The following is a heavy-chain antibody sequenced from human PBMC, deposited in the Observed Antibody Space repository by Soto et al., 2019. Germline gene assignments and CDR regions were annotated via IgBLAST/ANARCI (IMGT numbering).Heavy chain of an antibody. CDR2: ISSSSSYT. V-gene: IGHV3-11*06. CDR3: ARDSSSSWYYYYGMDV. J-gene: IGHJ6*02. D-gene: IGHD6-13*01. Sequence: ESGGGLVKPGGSLRLSCAASGFTFSDYYMSWIRQAPGKGLEWVSYISSSSSYTNYADSVKGRFTISRDNAKNSLYLQMNSLRAEDTAVYYCARDSSSSWYYYYGMDVWGQGTTVTVSS. CDR1: GFTFSDYY.